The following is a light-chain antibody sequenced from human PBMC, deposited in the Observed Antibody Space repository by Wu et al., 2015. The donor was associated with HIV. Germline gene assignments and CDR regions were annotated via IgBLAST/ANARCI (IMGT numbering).Light chain of an antibody. V-gene: IGKV3-20*01. CDR2: GAS. Sequence: IVLTQSPGTLSLSPGERATLSCRASQSINTGYLAWYQQNPGQPPRLLIYGASSRATGIPDRFSGSGSGTDFTLTISRLDPEDFAVYYCQQYGGSPHTFGQGTKVEIE. CDR1: QSINTGY. J-gene: IGKJ1*01. CDR3: QQYGGSPHT.